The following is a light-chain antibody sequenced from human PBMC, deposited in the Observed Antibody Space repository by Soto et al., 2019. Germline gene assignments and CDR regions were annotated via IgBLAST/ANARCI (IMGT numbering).Light chain of an antibody. CDR3: QQRTNWPWT. Sequence: EIVLTQSPVTLSLSPGERATLSCRASQSVSSFLAWYQQRPGQAPRLLIYDASNRATGIPSRFSGSGSGKDFSLTISRLEPEDFAVYFCQQRTNWPWTFGQGTKVEIK. CDR1: QSVSSF. V-gene: IGKV3-11*01. J-gene: IGKJ1*01. CDR2: DAS.